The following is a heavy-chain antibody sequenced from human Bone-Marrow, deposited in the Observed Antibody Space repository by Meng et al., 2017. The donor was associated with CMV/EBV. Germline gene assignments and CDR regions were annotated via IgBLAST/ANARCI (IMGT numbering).Heavy chain of an antibody. CDR3: ARIRTARFDYYYYGMDV. CDR2: IKQDGSEK. J-gene: IGHJ6*02. D-gene: IGHD1-14*01. Sequence: GESLKISCAASGFTFSSYWMGWVRQAPGKGLEWVANIKQDGSEKYYVDSVKGRFTISRDNAKNSLYLQMNSLRAEDTAVYYCARIRTARFDYYYYGMDVWGQGTTVTVYS. CDR1: GFTFSSYW. V-gene: IGHV3-7*01.